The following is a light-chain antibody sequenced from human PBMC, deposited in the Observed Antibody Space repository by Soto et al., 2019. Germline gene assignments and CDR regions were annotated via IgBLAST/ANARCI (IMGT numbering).Light chain of an antibody. CDR3: NSFTTSTTPYV. Sequence: QSALAQPASVSGSPGQSITISCTGTSSDVGGYNSVSWYQQHPGKAPKLIIYEVSHRPSGVSNRFSGSKSGNTASLTISGLQADDEADYYCNSFTTSTTPYVFGTGTKVTVL. CDR1: SSDVGGYNS. CDR2: EVS. J-gene: IGLJ1*01. V-gene: IGLV2-14*03.